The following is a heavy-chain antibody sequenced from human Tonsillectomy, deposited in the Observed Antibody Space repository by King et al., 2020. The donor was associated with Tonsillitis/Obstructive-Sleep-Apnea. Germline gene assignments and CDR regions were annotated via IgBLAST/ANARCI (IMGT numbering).Heavy chain of an antibody. CDR3: NAILGAIRD. J-gene: IGHJ1*01. CDR1: GLTFRDSE. V-gene: IGHV3-73*01. Sequence: VQLVESGGGLVHPGGSLKLSCEASGLTFRDSEMQWVRQASGNGLEWVGRIRGRGGNYASMYAASVRGRFTISRDNSKNTAYRQMNSLKSEDTAVYYCNAILGAIRDWGQGSLVTVSS. CDR2: IRGRGGNYAS. D-gene: IGHD1-26*01.